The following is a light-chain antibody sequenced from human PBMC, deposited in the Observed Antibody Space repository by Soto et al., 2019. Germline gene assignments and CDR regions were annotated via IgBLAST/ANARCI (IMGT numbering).Light chain of an antibody. CDR3: QSYDSRLSAV. CDR1: TSSVGAPFY. J-gene: IGLJ2*01. CDR2: RDI. V-gene: IGLV1-40*01. Sequence: QSALTQPPSVSGAPGQRVTISCSGSTSSVGAPFYVHWYQQLPGTAPKLLIYRDINRPSGVPVRFSGSKSGTSASLAITGLQSEDEGDYYCQSYDSRLSAVFGGGTKLTVL.